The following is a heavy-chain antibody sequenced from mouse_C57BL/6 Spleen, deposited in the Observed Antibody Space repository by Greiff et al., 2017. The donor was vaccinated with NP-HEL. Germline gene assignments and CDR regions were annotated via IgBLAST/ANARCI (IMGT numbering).Heavy chain of an antibody. Sequence: QVQLQQPGAELVKPGASVKLSCKASGYTFTSSWMHWVQQRPGRGLACIGRISPNSGGTKSNEKFQSKATLTVDKPSSTASMQLSSLTSEDSAVFYWARGDAGWFADWGQGTLVTVAA. J-gene: IGHJ3*01. CDR2: ISPNSGGT. CDR1: GYTFTSSW. D-gene: IGHD6-5*01. CDR3: ARGDAGWFAD. V-gene: IGHV1-72*01.